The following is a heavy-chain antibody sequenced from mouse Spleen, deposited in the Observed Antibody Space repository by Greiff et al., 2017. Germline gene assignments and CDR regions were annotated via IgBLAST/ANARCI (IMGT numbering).Heavy chain of an antibody. V-gene: IGHV1S137*01. Sequence: VKVVESGAELVRPGVSVKISCKGSGYTFTDYAMHWVKQSHAKSLEWIGVISTYYGDASYNQKFKGKATMTVDKSSSTAYMELARLTSEDSAIYYCARSDYGYAWFAYWGQGTLVTVSA. J-gene: IGHJ3*01. CDR1: GYTFTDYA. CDR3: ARSDYGYAWFAY. D-gene: IGHD2-2*01. CDR2: ISTYYGDA.